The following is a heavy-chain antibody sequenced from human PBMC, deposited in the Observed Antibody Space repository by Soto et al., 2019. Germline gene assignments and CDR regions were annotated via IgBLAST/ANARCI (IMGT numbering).Heavy chain of an antibody. CDR1: GGSISSGGYY. CDR3: ARRKGSSPVGD. D-gene: IGHD6-13*01. J-gene: IGHJ4*02. CDR2: INHSGST. V-gene: IGHV4-31*03. Sequence: QVQLQESGPGLVKPSQTLSLTCTVSGGSISSGGYYWSWIRQHPGKGLEWIGEINHSGSTNYNPSLKSRVTISLDTSKNQFSLKLNSVTAADTAVYYCARRKGSSPVGDWGQGTLVTVSS.